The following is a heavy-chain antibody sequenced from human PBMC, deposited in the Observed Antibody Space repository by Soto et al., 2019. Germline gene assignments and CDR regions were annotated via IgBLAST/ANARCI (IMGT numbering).Heavy chain of an antibody. CDR3: ATDTWRDHDAFDI. J-gene: IGHJ3*02. CDR2: FDPEDGET. Sequence: ASVKVSCKVSGYTLTELSMHWVRQAPGKGLEWMGGFDPEDGETIYAQKFQGRVTMTEDTSTDTAYMELSSLRSGDTAVYYCATDTWRDHDAFDIWGQGTMVTVSS. CDR1: GYTLTELS. V-gene: IGHV1-24*01.